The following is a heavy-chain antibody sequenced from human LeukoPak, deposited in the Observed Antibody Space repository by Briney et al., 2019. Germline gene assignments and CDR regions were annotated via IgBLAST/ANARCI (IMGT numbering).Heavy chain of an antibody. CDR2: IIPVLDIA. Sequence: ASVKVSRKASGGTFTSFGISWVRQAPGPGLEWMGSIIPVLDIADYPQKFQGRVTITADKSTTTAYMQLINLRSEDTAFYYCARGPIAVANDFDSWGQGTLVTVSS. CDR3: ARGPIAVANDFDS. D-gene: IGHD6-19*01. J-gene: IGHJ4*02. CDR1: GGTFTSFG. V-gene: IGHV1-69*04.